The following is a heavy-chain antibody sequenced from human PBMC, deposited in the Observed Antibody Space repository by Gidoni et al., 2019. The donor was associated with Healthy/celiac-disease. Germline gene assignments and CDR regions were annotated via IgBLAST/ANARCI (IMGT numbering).Heavy chain of an antibody. CDR3: AKAPVVPAAISQHYYYYYGMDV. CDR1: GFTFSSYA. D-gene: IGHD2-2*01. CDR2: ISGSGGST. J-gene: IGHJ6*02. Sequence: EVQLLESGGGLVQPGGSLRLSCAASGFTFSSYALRWVRQAPGKGLEWVSAISGSGGSTYYADSVKGRFTISRDNSKNTLYLQMNSLRAEDTAVYYCAKAPVVPAAISQHYYYYYGMDVWGQGTTVTVSS. V-gene: IGHV3-23*01.